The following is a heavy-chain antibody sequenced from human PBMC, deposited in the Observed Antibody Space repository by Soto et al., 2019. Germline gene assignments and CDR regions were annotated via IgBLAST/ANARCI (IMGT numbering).Heavy chain of an antibody. CDR1: GFTFDDYG. CDR2: INWNGGST. D-gene: IGHD3-22*01. V-gene: IGHV3-20*04. J-gene: IGHJ4*02. Sequence: GGSLRLSCAASGFTFDDYGMSWVSQAPGKGLEWVSGINWNGGSTGYADSVKGRFTISRDNSKNTLYLQMNSLRAEDTAVYYCAKTTYYYDSSGYFDCWGQGTLVTVSS. CDR3: AKTTYYYDSSGYFDC.